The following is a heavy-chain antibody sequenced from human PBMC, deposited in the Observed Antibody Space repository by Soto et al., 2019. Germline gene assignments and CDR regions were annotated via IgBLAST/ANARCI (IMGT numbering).Heavy chain of an antibody. Sequence: QPGGSLRLSCSAAGFTFSSYGMSWVRQPPGKGLEWVSEISGSGAGTYYADSVKGRFTISRDNSKNTLYLQMNSLRAEDTAVYYCAKDSATFGRFDYWGQGTLVTVSS. CDR2: ISGSGAGT. V-gene: IGHV3-23*01. J-gene: IGHJ4*02. D-gene: IGHD3-3*01. CDR1: GFTFSSYG. CDR3: AKDSATFGRFDY.